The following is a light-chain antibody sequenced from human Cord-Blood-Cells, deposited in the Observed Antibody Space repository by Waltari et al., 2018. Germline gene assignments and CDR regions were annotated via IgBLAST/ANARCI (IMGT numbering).Light chain of an antibody. CDR1: QSVSSY. Sequence: EIVLTQSPATLSLSPGERATLSCRAGQSVSSYLAWYQQKPGQAPRLLIYDASNMATGIPARFSGSGSGTDFTLTISSLEPEDFAVYYCQQRSNWPTFGGGTKVEIK. CDR2: DAS. CDR3: QQRSNWPT. J-gene: IGKJ4*01. V-gene: IGKV3-11*01.